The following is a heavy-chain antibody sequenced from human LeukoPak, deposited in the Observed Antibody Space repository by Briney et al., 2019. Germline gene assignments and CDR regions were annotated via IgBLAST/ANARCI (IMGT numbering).Heavy chain of an antibody. CDR1: GFTFSSYG. J-gene: IGHJ4*02. CDR3: AKVEQWYENFDY. CDR2: IRYDGSNK. V-gene: IGHV3-30*02. D-gene: IGHD6-19*01. Sequence: PGGSLRLSCAASGFTFSSYGMHWVRQAPGKGLEWVAFIRYDGSNKYYADSVKGRFTVSRDNSKNTLYLQMNSLRAEDTAVYYCAKVEQWYENFDYWGQGTLSPPPQ.